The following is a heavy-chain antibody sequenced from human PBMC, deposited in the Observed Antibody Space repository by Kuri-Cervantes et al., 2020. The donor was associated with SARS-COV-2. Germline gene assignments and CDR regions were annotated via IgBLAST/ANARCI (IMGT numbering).Heavy chain of an antibody. CDR2: IYTSGST. CDR1: GGSISSHY. CDR3: ARGGNIAAAGTFYYYYMDV. V-gene: IGHV4-4*07. J-gene: IGHJ6*03. Sequence: SETLSLTCTVSGGSISSHYWSWIRQPPGKGLEWIGRIYTSGSTNYNPSLKSRVTMSVDTSKNQFSLKLSSVTAADTAVYYCARGGNIAAAGTFYYYYMDVWGKGTTVTVSS. D-gene: IGHD6-13*01.